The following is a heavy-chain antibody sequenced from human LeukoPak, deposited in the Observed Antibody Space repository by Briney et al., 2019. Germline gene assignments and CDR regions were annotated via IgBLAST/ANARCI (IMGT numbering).Heavy chain of an antibody. CDR3: AKDSIGYYKPFDY. D-gene: IGHD3-22*01. CDR2: ISGSGSNT. CDR1: GFTFSSYA. Sequence: GGSLRLSCAASGFTFSSYAMNWVRQAPGKGLEWVSAISGSGSNTYYSDSVKGRFTISRDNSKNTLYLRMNSLRAEDTAVYYCAKDSIGYYKPFDYWGQGSLVTVSS. J-gene: IGHJ4*02. V-gene: IGHV3-23*01.